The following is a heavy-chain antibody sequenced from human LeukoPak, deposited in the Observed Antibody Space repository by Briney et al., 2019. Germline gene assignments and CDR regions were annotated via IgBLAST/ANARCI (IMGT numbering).Heavy chain of an antibody. Sequence: SETLSLTCTVSGGSISSSSYYWGWIRQPPGKGLEWIGSIYYSGSTYYNPSLKSRVTISVDTSKNQFSLKLSSVTAADTAVYYCARHERELPFDYWGQGTLVTVSS. D-gene: IGHD1-26*01. CDR3: ARHERELPFDY. J-gene: IGHJ4*02. CDR2: IYYSGST. CDR1: GGSISSSSYY. V-gene: IGHV4-39*01.